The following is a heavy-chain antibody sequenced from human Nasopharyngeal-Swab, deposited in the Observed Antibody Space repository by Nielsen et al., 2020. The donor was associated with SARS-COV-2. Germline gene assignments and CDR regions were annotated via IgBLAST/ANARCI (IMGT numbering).Heavy chain of an antibody. D-gene: IGHD3-22*01. CDR3: ARISYSSGYYHYYYYGMDV. J-gene: IGHJ6*02. V-gene: IGHV1-18*01. CDR1: GYTFTSYG. CDR2: ISAYNGNT. Sequence: ASVKVSCKASGYTFTSYGISWVRQAPGQGLEWMGWISAYNGNTNYAQKLQGRVTMTTDTSTSTAYMELRSLRSDDTAVYYCARISYSSGYYHYYYYGMDVWGQGTTVTVSS.